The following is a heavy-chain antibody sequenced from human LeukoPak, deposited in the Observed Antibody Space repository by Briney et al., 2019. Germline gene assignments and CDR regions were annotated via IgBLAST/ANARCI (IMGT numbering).Heavy chain of an antibody. J-gene: IGHJ4*02. V-gene: IGHV5-51*01. CDR1: GYAFSSSC. CDR2: IYPGDSDT. D-gene: IGHD6-13*01. Sequence: GESLKISCKGSGYAFSSSCIGWVRQLPAKDLVWVGIIYPGDSDTRYSPSFQGQVTISADKSISTAYLQWSSLKASDTAMYYCARYNSSGIDYWGQGTLVTVSS. CDR3: ARYNSSGIDY.